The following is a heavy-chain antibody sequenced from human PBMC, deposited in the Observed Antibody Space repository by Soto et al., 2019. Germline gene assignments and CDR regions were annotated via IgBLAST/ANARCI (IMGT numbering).Heavy chain of an antibody. J-gene: IGHJ3*01. D-gene: IGHD4-4*01. V-gene: IGHV3-33*01. Sequence: LRLSCVASGFTLSSNAMHWVRQAPGKGLEWVAFIWYDGSNEFYTESVKGRFTISRDNSKNTLSLQMNSLRAEDTAVYHCARDRYTNYPPDGFDLWGQGTTVTVSS. CDR2: IWYDGSNE. CDR1: GFTLSSNA. CDR3: ARDRYTNYPPDGFDL.